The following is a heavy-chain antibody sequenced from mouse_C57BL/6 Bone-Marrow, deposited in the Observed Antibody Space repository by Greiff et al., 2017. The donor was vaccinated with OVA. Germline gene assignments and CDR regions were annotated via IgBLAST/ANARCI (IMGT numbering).Heavy chain of an antibody. D-gene: IGHD1-1*01. V-gene: IGHV1-81*01. Sequence: QVQLQQSGAELARPGASVKLSCKASGYTFTSYGISWVKQRPGQGLEWIGEIYPRSGNTYYNEKLKGQAILTADKSSSTEYMEIRNMTSEDAAVYFRARKYNYGSSYYWYFDVWGTGTTVTVSS. CDR2: IYPRSGNT. CDR3: ARKYNYGSSYYWYFDV. J-gene: IGHJ1*03. CDR1: GYTFTSYG.